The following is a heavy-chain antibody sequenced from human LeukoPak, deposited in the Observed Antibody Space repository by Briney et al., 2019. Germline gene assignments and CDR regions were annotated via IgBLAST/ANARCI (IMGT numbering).Heavy chain of an antibody. V-gene: IGHV1-2*02. CDR3: ATHYYDSSGYYVFDY. CDR1: GYTFTGYY. Sequence: ASVKVSCKASGYTFTGYYMHWVRQAPGQGLEWMGWINPNSGGTKYAQKFQGRVTMTKDTSISTAYMELSRLRSDDTAVYYCATHYYDSSGYYVFDYWGQGTLVTVSS. J-gene: IGHJ4*02. D-gene: IGHD3-22*01. CDR2: INPNSGGT.